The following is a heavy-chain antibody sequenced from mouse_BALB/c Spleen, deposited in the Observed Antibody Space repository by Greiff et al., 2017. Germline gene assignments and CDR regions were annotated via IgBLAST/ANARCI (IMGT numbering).Heavy chain of an antibody. CDR1: GFTFSSYG. D-gene: IGHD2-4*01. J-gene: IGHJ4*01. CDR3: ARDDDYDGHAMDY. V-gene: IGHV5-6-3*01. Sequence: EVKLMESGGGLVQPGGSLKLSCAASGFTFSSYGMSWVRQTPDKRLELVATINSNGGSTYYPDSVKGRFTISRDNAKNTLYLQMSSLKSEDTAMYYCARDDDYDGHAMDYWGQGTSVTVSS. CDR2: INSNGGST.